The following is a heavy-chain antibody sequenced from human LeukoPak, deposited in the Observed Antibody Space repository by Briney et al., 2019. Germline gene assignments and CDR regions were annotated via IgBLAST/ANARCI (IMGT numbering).Heavy chain of an antibody. CDR1: GYTFTSLD. D-gene: IGHD3-22*01. Sequence: ASVKVSCKASGYTFTSLDINWVRQATGQGLEWMGWKNPNSGYTGYAQQFQGRVTITRNTSISTAYMGLSSLRSEDTAVYYCARVDGSPDYWGQGTLVTVSS. J-gene: IGHJ4*02. V-gene: IGHV1-8*03. CDR2: KNPNSGYT. CDR3: ARVDGSPDY.